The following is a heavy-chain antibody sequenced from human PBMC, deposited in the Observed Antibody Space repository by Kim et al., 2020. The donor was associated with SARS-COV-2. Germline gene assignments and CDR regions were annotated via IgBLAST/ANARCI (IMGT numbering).Heavy chain of an antibody. V-gene: IGHV1-69*13. J-gene: IGHJ6*02. D-gene: IGHD1-7*01. Sequence: SVKVSCKVSGGSFKIYGINWVRLAPGQGLEWMGAIGPLLDSTNYAQKFQGRVTINADDSTATVYMEMRSLRSDDTAVYYCARTRNRNSGSYGMDGWCQG. CDR2: IGPLLDST. CDR1: GGSFKIYG. CDR3: ARTRNRNSGSYGMDG.